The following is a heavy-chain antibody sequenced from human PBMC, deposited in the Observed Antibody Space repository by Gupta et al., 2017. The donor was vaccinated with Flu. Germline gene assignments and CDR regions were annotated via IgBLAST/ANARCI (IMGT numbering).Heavy chain of an antibody. CDR1: GFRFRSYA. J-gene: IGHJ6*02. Sequence: EVQLFESGGGLVKPGGSLRLSWAGSGFRFRSYAISWVRPATGKGLGWVSAISGSGGSTYYADSVQGRFTISRDNSKNTLYLQMNSLRAEDTAVYYCAKVYVYYYYGMDVWGQGTTVTVSS. CDR3: AKVYVYYYYGMDV. D-gene: IGHD2-2*02. V-gene: IGHV3-23*01. CDR2: ISGSGGST.